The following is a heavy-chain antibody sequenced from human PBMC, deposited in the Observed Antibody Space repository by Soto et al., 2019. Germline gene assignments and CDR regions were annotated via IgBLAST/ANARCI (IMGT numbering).Heavy chain of an antibody. CDR1: GFTFSSYA. CDR3: ARRGPGTYFDY. J-gene: IGHJ4*02. D-gene: IGHD6-13*01. Sequence: EVQRLDSGGGLVQPGGSLRLSCAASGFTFSSYAMNWVRQAPGKGLEWVSVISGSGDSTYYADSVKGRFTISRDNSKNTLYLQMNSLRAEDTAVYYCARRGPGTYFDYWGQGTLVTVSS. V-gene: IGHV3-23*01. CDR2: ISGSGDST.